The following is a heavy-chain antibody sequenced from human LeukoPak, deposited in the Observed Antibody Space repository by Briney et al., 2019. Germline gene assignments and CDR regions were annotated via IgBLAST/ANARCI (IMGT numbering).Heavy chain of an antibody. Sequence: ASVKVSCKASGYTLTGYYMHRVRQAPGQGLEWMGWINPNSGGTNYAQKFQGRVTMTRDTSISTAYMELSRLRSDDTAVYYCARDLNPRHPVDYWGQGTLVTVSS. CDR3: ARDLNPRHPVDY. J-gene: IGHJ4*02. CDR2: INPNSGGT. V-gene: IGHV1-2*02. CDR1: GYTLTGYY.